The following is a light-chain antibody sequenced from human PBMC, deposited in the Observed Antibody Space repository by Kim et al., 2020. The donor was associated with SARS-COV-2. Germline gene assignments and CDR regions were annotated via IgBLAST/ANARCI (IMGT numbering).Light chain of an antibody. V-gene: IGLV6-57*01. J-gene: IGLJ3*02. Sequence: NFMLTQPHSVSESPGKTVTISCTRSSGSIASHYVQWYQQRPGSSPTTVIYEDNQTPSGVPDRFSGSIDSSSNSASLTISGLKTEDEADYYCQSYDSSNWVFGGGTKLTVL. CDR3: QSYDSSNWV. CDR2: EDN. CDR1: SGSIASHY.